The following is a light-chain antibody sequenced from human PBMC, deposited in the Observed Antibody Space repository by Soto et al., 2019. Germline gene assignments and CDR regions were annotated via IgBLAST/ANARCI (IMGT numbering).Light chain of an antibody. V-gene: IGKV1-13*02. CDR2: DAS. CDR3: QQFKILIT. CDR1: QAVANA. J-gene: IGKJ5*01. Sequence: AIQLTQSPSSQSASVGDRVTFTCRASQAVANALAWYQQKPGKPPNLLIYDASRLKSGVPSRFSGSGSGTEYSLTITSLQPEDSATYYCQQFKILITFGQGTRLE.